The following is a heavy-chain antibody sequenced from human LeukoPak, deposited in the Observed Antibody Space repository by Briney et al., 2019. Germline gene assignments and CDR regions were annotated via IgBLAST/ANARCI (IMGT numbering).Heavy chain of an antibody. CDR3: TTSLGIAVAGTGY. V-gene: IGHV3-15*01. CDR1: GFTFSNAW. D-gene: IGHD6-19*01. J-gene: IGHJ4*02. Sequence: PGGSLRLSCAASGFTFSNAWMSWVRQAPGKGLEWVGRIKSKTDGGTTDYAAPVKGGFTISRDDSKNTLYLQMNSLKTEDTAVYYCTTSLGIAVAGTGYWGQGTLVTVSS. CDR2: IKSKTDGGTT.